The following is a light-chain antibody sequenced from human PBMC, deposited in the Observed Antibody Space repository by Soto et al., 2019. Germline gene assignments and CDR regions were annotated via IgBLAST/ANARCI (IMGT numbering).Light chain of an antibody. CDR1: NSNIGTNS. CDR3: TAWDDNLSLVL. V-gene: IGLV1-44*01. Sequence: QSVLTQPPSASGTPGQRVTISCSGSNSNIGTNSVNWYQQLPETAPKLLIYSNNQRPSGVPDRFSGSKSGTSASLAISGLQSEDEADYYCTAWDDNLSLVLFGGGTKLTVL. CDR2: SNN. J-gene: IGLJ3*02.